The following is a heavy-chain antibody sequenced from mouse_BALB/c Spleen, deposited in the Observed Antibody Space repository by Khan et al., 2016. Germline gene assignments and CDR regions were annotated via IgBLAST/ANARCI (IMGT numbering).Heavy chain of an antibody. CDR1: GFSLTSYG. J-gene: IGHJ3*01. CDR3: ARDGFAY. Sequence: QVQLKQSGPGLVAPSQSLSITCTVSGFSLTSYGVHWVRQPPGKGLEWLGVIWAGGSTNCNSALMSRLSISKDNSKSQVSLKMNSLQTDDTAMYYCARDGFAYWGQGTLVTVSA. V-gene: IGHV2-9*02. CDR2: IWAGGST.